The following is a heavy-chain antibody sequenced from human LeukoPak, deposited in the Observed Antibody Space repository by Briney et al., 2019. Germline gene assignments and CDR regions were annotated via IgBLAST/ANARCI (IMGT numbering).Heavy chain of an antibody. D-gene: IGHD3-16*01. J-gene: IGHJ4*02. CDR3: ARDSGLRGRPFDY. Sequence: GGSLRLSCAASGFTVSSNYMSWVRRAPGKGLEWVSVFYSGGSTYYADSVKGRFTISRDISKNTLYLQMNSLRAEDTAVYYCARDSGLRGRPFDYWGQGTLVTVSS. V-gene: IGHV3-66*01. CDR2: FYSGGST. CDR1: GFTVSSNY.